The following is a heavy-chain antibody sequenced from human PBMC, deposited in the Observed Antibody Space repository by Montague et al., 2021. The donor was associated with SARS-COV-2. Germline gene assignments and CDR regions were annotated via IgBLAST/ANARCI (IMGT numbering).Heavy chain of an antibody. V-gene: IGHV3-30*04. CDR3: ARDYDDYIWGSWGPFDY. D-gene: IGHD3-16*01. Sequence: SLRLSCAASGFTFSSYAMHWVRQAPGKGLEWVAVISYDGSNKYYADSVKGRFTISRYSPKNTLYLQMNSLRAEDTAVYYCARDYDDYIWGSWGPFDYWGQGTLVTVSS. CDR2: ISYDGSNK. CDR1: GFTFSSYA. J-gene: IGHJ4*02.